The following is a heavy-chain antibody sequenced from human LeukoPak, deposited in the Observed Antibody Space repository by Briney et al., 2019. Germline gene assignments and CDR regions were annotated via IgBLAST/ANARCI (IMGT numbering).Heavy chain of an antibody. V-gene: IGHV3-30*02. D-gene: IGHD2-21*02. J-gene: IGHJ4*02. CDR2: IRYDGTNK. CDR3: AKAPGGDCRRGDY. Sequence: GGALRLSCAASGFTFSNYGMHWVRQVPGKGLEWVAFIRYDGTNKYYADSVKGRFTISRDSSKNTLYLQMNSLRAEDTAVYYCAKAPGGDCRRGDYWGQGTLVTVSS. CDR1: GFTFSNYG.